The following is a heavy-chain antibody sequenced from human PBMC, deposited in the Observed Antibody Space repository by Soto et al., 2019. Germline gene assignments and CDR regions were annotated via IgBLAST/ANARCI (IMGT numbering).Heavy chain of an antibody. CDR1: GDSISSPKW. Sequence: QVQLQESGPGLVKPSGTLSLTCAVSGDSISSPKWWTWLRQPPGKGLEWIGDLLHSGTTNYNPSLMRRVPLSVDKPQNHFSLKLTSVTAPDTAIYSCAYSPGWYRHDVWGQGPSVTVSS. V-gene: IGHV4-4*02. CDR3: AYSPGWYRHDV. CDR2: LLHSGTT. D-gene: IGHD6-19*01. J-gene: IGHJ3*01.